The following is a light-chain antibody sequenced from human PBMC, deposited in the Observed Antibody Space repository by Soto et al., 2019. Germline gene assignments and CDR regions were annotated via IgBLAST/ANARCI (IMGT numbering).Light chain of an antibody. CDR2: AVS. V-gene: IGKV1-17*01. Sequence: DIPMTQSPSSLSASVGDRVTITCRASQGIRKDLGWYQQKPGKAPQRLIYAVSSLHSGVPSRFSGSGSGTEITLTISSLQPEDSATYYCLQHNSYPLTFGGGTKVEIK. CDR3: LQHNSYPLT. J-gene: IGKJ4*01. CDR1: QGIRKD.